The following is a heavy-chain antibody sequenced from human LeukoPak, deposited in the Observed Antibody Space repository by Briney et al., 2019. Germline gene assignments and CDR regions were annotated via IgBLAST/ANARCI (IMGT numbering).Heavy chain of an antibody. Sequence: GRSLRLSCTASGFTFGDYAMSWVRQAPGKGLEWVGFIRSKAYGGTTEYAASVKGRFTISRDDSKSIAYLQMNSLKTEDTAVYYCTRGGLIVATIRTPFDYWGQGTLVTVSS. CDR2: IRSKAYGGTT. J-gene: IGHJ4*02. D-gene: IGHD5-12*01. CDR3: TRGGLIVATIRTPFDY. CDR1: GFTFGDYA. V-gene: IGHV3-49*04.